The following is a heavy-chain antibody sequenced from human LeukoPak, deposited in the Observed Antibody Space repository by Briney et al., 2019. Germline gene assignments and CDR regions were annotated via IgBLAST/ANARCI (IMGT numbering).Heavy chain of an antibody. Sequence: GGSLRLPCAASGFTVSSNYMSWVRQAPGKGLEWVSVIYSGGSTYYADSVKGRFTISRDNSKNTLYLQMNSLRAEDTAVYYCARANRYGSGSYYGLLFDYWGQGTLVTVSS. CDR2: IYSGGST. D-gene: IGHD3-10*01. J-gene: IGHJ4*02. CDR1: GFTVSSNY. CDR3: ARANRYGSGSYYGLLFDY. V-gene: IGHV3-53*01.